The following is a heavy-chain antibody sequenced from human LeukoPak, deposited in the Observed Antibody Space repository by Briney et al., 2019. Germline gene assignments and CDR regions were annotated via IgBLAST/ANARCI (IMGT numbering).Heavy chain of an antibody. Sequence: SETLSLTCTVSGGSIRSHYWSWIRQPPGKGLEWIGYIYYSGYTNYNPSLKSRVTISVDTSNNQFSLKLSSVTAADTAVYYCARHFDHVGSGIYEYWGQGTLVTVSS. CDR3: ARHFDHVGSGIYEY. J-gene: IGHJ4*02. CDR1: GGSIRSHY. V-gene: IGHV4-59*08. D-gene: IGHD3-10*01. CDR2: IYYSGYT.